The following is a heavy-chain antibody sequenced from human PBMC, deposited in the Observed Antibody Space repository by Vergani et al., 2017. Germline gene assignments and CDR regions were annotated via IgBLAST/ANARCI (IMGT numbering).Heavy chain of an antibody. V-gene: IGHV3-21*01. D-gene: IGHD6-19*01. CDR1: GFTFSSYS. J-gene: IGHJ4*02. CDR2: ISSSSSYI. Sequence: EVQLVESGGGLVKPGGSLRLSCAASGFTFSSYSMNLVRQAPGKGLEWVSSISSSSSYIYYADSVEGRFTISRDNAKNSLYLQMNSLRAEDTAVYYCARMFRMDSGWSSEDYWGQGTLVTVSS. CDR3: ARMFRMDSGWSSEDY.